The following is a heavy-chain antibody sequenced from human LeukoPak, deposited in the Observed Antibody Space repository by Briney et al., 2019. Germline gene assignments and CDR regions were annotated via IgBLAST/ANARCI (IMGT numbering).Heavy chain of an antibody. V-gene: IGHV4-39*01. Sequence: SETLSLTCTVSGDSISSNIYSWGWIRQPPGTGLEWIGDIYYSGRTYYNPSLKSRVTISIDTSKNQFSLRLSSVPAADPSFYYCDSLYSVTYYEPDYWGQATPLTVPS. J-gene: IGHJ4*02. CDR3: DSLYSVTYYEPDY. CDR2: IYYSGRT. CDR1: GDSISSNIYS. D-gene: IGHD1-26*01.